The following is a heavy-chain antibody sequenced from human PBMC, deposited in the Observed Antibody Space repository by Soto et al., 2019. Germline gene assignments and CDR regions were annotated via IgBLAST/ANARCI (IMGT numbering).Heavy chain of an antibody. J-gene: IGHJ5*02. CDR2: IYYSGST. Sequence: PSESLSLASTVSGGSVSRGDYDCSWIRQHPGKGLEWIGYIYYSGSTYYNPSLKSRVTVSVDTSKNQFSLKLSSVTAADTAVYYCARNGDFWSGYLNLFDPWGKGTLVTV. CDR1: GGSVSRGDYD. D-gene: IGHD3-3*01. V-gene: IGHV4-30-4*01. CDR3: ARNGDFWSGYLNLFDP.